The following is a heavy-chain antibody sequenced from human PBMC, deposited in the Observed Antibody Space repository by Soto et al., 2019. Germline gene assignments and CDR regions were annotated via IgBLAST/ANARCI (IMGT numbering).Heavy chain of an antibody. J-gene: IGHJ3*02. D-gene: IGHD2-15*01. CDR1: GYTFTSYV. Sequence: GASVKVSCKASGYTFTSYVISWVQQAPGQGLEWMGWISAYNGNTNYAQKLQGRVTMTTDTSTSTAYMELRSLRSDDTAVYYCARGVLLYCSGGSCYSGGDFDIWGQGTMVTVSS. V-gene: IGHV1-18*04. CDR2: ISAYNGNT. CDR3: ARGVLLYCSGGSCYSGGDFDI.